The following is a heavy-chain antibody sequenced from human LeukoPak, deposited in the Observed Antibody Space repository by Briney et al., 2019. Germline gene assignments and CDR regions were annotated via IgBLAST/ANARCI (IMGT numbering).Heavy chain of an antibody. CDR2: ISWNSENT. CDR1: GFTFDDYA. D-gene: IGHD3-10*01. J-gene: IGHJ3*02. CDR3: AKGYYCGSGSYSRAFDI. V-gene: IGHV3-9*01. Sequence: HTGRSLRLSCAASGFTFDDYAMHWVRQAPGKGLEWVSGISWNSENTGYADSVKGRFTISRDNAKNSLYLQMNSLRAEDTALYYCAKGYYCGSGSYSRAFDIWGQGTMVTVSS.